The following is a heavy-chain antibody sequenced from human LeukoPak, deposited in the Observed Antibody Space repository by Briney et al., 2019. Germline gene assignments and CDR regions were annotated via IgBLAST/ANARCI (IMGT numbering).Heavy chain of an antibody. V-gene: IGHV3-48*01. D-gene: IGHD5-12*01. CDR2: ISSSSSTI. CDR1: GFTFSSYA. CDR3: ARGPSGYHDT. J-gene: IGHJ4*02. Sequence: GGSLRLSCAASGFTFSSYAMSWVRQAPGKGLEWVSYISSSSSTIYYADSVKGRFTISRDNAKNSLYLQMNSLRAEDTAVYYCARGPSGYHDTGGQGTLVTASS.